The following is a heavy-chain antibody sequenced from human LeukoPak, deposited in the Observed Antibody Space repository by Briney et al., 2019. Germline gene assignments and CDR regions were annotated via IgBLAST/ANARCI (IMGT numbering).Heavy chain of an antibody. D-gene: IGHD6-13*01. CDR3: AREGAAGTLDY. Sequence: ASVTVSCKASGYTFTTYTMHWVRQAPGQRLEWMGWINAGNGNTKYSQKFQGRVTITRDTSASTAYMELSSLRSEDTAVYYCAREGAAGTLDYWGQGTLVTVSS. CDR1: GYTFTTYT. CDR2: INAGNGNT. V-gene: IGHV1-3*01. J-gene: IGHJ4*02.